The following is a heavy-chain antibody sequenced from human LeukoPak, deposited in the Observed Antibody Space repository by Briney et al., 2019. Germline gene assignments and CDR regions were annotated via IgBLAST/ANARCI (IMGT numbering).Heavy chain of an antibody. J-gene: IGHJ4*02. CDR3: AREEGGYCSGGSCYHDY. D-gene: IGHD2-15*01. Sequence: QPGGSLRLSCAASGFTFSSYWMSWVRRAPGKGLEWVANIKQDGSEKYYVDSVKGRFTISRDNAENSLYLQMNSLRAEDTAVYYCAREEGGYCSGGSCYHDYWGQGTLVAVSS. CDR1: GFTFSSYW. V-gene: IGHV3-7*03. CDR2: IKQDGSEK.